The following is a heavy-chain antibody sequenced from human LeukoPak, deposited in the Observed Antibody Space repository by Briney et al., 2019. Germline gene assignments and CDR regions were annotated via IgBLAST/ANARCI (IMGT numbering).Heavy chain of an antibody. J-gene: IGHJ4*02. CDR3: ASGPQTGYCSGGSCQRKRFFDY. D-gene: IGHD2-15*01. CDR1: GGSFSGYY. V-gene: IGHV4-34*01. CDR2: INHGGST. Sequence: SETLSLTCAVYGGSFSGYYWSWIRQPPGKGLEWIGEINHGGSTNYNPSLKSRVTISVDTSKNQFSLKLSSVTAADTAVYYCASGPQTGYCSGGSCQRKRFFDYWGQGTLVTVSS.